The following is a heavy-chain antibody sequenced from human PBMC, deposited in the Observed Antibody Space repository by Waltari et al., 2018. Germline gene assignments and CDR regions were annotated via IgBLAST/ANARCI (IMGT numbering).Heavy chain of an antibody. J-gene: IGHJ6*03. CDR2: IIPIFGTP. CDR1: GGTFSSYA. CDR3: VRGEIYSREHYYYYYIDV. Sequence: QVQLVQSGAEVKKPGSSGMVSCKAYGGTFSSYAIRWVLQAPGQGLEWVGGIIPIFGTPNYAQKFQGRVTITADESTSTSYMELSSLRSEDTAVYYCVRGEIYSREHYYYYYIDVWGKGTTVTVSS. V-gene: IGHV1-69*12. D-gene: IGHD3-22*01.